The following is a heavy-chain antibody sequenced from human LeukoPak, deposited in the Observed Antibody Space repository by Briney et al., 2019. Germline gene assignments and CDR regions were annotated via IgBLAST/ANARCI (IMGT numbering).Heavy chain of an antibody. CDR2: ISWNSGSI. Sequence: GGSLRLSCAASGFTFDDYAMHWVRQAPGKGLEWVSGISWNSGSIGYADSVKGRFTISRDNAKNSLYLQMNSLRAEDTALYYCAKDADTALDYWGQGTLVTVSS. CDR3: AKDADTALDY. J-gene: IGHJ4*02. CDR1: GFTFDDYA. V-gene: IGHV3-9*01. D-gene: IGHD5-18*01.